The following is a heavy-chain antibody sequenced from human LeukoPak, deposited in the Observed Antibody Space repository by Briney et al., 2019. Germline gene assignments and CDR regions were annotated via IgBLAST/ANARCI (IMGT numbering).Heavy chain of an antibody. CDR1: GGSISSGDYS. CDR3: ARDSYGGNSDWFDP. CDR2: IYVSGST. D-gene: IGHD4-23*01. J-gene: IGHJ5*02. V-gene: IGHV4-61*02. Sequence: SETLSLTCAVSGGSISSGDYSWSWIRQPAGKGLEWIGRIYVSGSTNYNPSLESRVTISVDTSKNQFSLKLSSVTAADTAVYYCARDSYGGNSDWFDPWGQGTLVTVSS.